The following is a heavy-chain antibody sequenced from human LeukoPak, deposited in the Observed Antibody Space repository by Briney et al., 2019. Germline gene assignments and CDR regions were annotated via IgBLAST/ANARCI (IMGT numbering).Heavy chain of an antibody. D-gene: IGHD6-13*01. V-gene: IGHV1-8*03. CDR2: MNPNSGYT. CDR1: GYTFTTYD. J-gene: IGHJ4*02. Sequence: ASVKVSCKASGYTFTTYDINWVRQATGQGLEWMGWMNPNSGYTGYAQKFQGRVTITRDTSISTAYMELSSLRSEDTAVYYCARGTNIADLGYWGQGTLVTVSS. CDR3: ARGTNIADLGY.